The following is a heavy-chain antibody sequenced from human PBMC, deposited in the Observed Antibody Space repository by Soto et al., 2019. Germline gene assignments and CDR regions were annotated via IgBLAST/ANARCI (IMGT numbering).Heavy chain of an antibody. Sequence: QVQLQESGPGLVKRSGTLSLTCAVSGDSVSSPYYWCWVRQPPGKGLEWIGEVFHTGTTSYNPSLRSRVTRSMDKSNNQLSLDLRSVTAADTAVYYCARSAGGYAVHSWGPGTRVIVSS. V-gene: IGHV4-4*02. CDR1: GDSVSSPYY. D-gene: IGHD2-8*02. CDR3: ARSAGGYAVHS. CDR2: VFHTGTT. J-gene: IGHJ4*02.